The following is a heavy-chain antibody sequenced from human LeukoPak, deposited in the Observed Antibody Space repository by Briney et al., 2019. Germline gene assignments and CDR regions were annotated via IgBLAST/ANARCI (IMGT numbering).Heavy chain of an antibody. D-gene: IGHD5-18*01. Sequence: GGSLRLSCAASGFTFSSYSMNWVRQAPGKGLEWVSSISSSSSYIYYADSVKGRFNISRDNAKNSLYLQMNSLRAEDTAVYYCARDRGNGGRGYSYGWGYWGQGTLVTVSS. J-gene: IGHJ4*02. CDR2: ISSSSSYI. CDR1: GFTFSSYS. CDR3: ARDRGNGGRGYSYGWGY. V-gene: IGHV3-21*01.